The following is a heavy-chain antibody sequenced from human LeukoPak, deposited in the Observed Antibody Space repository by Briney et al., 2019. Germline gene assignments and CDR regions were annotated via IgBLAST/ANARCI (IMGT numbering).Heavy chain of an antibody. CDR1: GGSISSSTYY. V-gene: IGHV4-39*01. Sequence: SETLSLTCTVSGGSISSSTYYWDWIRQPPGKGLEWIGSIYYSGSTYYNPSLKSRVTISVDTSKNQFSLKLSSVTAADTAVYYCARHLPSGYYVLKNFDYWGQGTLVTVSS. CDR2: IYYSGST. J-gene: IGHJ4*02. CDR3: ARHLPSGYYVLKNFDY. D-gene: IGHD3-22*01.